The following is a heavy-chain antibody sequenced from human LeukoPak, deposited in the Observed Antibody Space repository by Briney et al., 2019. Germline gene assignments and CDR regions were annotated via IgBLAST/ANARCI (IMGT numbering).Heavy chain of an antibody. Sequence: SQTLSLTCTVSGGSISSGSYYWSWIRQPAGKGLEWTGRIYTSGSTNYNPSLKSQVTISVDTSKNQFSLKLSSVTAADTAVYYCARDVAADKFDYWGQGTLVTVSS. CDR2: IYTSGST. V-gene: IGHV4-61*02. CDR3: ARDVAADKFDY. CDR1: GGSISSGSYY. J-gene: IGHJ4*02. D-gene: IGHD6-19*01.